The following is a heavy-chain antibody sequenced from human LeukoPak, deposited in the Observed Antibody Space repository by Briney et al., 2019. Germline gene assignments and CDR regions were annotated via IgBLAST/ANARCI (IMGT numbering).Heavy chain of an antibody. CDR3: AKKPVEYYFDY. CDR2: ISGFGENT. J-gene: IGHJ4*02. V-gene: IGHV3-23*01. Sequence: GGSLRLSCAASGFTFSSSAMSWVRQAPGKGLEWVSTISGFGENTYYADSVKGRFTISRDNFKSALFLQMNSLRAEDTAVYYCAKKPVEYYFDYWGQGSLVTVSS. CDR1: GFTFSSSA.